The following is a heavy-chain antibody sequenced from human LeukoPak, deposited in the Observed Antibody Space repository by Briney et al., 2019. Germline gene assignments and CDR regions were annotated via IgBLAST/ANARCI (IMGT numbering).Heavy chain of an antibody. CDR2: INPSGGST. CDR3: ARPSRGNYDFWSGQANWFDP. V-gene: IGHV1-46*01. CDR1: GYTFTSYY. Sequence: ASVKVSCKASGYTFTSYYMHWVRQAPGQGLEWMGIINPSGGSTSYAQKFQGRVTMTRDTSTRTVYMELSSLRSEDTAVYYCARPSRGNYDFWSGQANWFDPWGQGTLVTVSS. J-gene: IGHJ5*02. D-gene: IGHD3-3*01.